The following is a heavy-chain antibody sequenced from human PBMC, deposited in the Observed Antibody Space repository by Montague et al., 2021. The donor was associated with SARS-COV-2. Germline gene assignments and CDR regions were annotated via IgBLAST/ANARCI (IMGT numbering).Heavy chain of an antibody. CDR1: GSSISSSSYY. Sequence: SETLSLTCTVSGSSISSSSYYWGRIRQPPGKGLEWIGSNNYSGSTYYNPSLKSPVTISVDTSKNHFSLKLFSVTAADTAVYYCARHSGRDKIFGVVIIPDAFDIWGQGTMVTVSS. V-gene: IGHV4-39*01. CDR2: NNYSGST. D-gene: IGHD3-3*01. J-gene: IGHJ3*02. CDR3: ARHSGRDKIFGVVIIPDAFDI.